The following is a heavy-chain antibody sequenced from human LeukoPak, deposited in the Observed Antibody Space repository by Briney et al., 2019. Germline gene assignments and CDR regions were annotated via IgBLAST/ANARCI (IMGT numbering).Heavy chain of an antibody. V-gene: IGHV4-59*08. CDR2: IFYAGST. CDR1: GGSIRSYY. J-gene: IGHJ4*02. Sequence: SETLTLTCTVSGGSIRSYYWSWIRQPPGKGLEWIGYIFYAGSTTYNPSLKSRVTISIDTSKNQFSLKLNSVTAADTAVYYCASGERGYSYGPRDYWGQG. CDR3: ASGERGYSYGPRDY. D-gene: IGHD5-18*01.